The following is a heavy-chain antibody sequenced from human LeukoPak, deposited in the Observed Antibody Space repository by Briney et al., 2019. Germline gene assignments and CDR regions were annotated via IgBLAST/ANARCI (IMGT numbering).Heavy chain of an antibody. CDR2: VYYSGGT. CDR3: ARHEKGGAAAGYWYFDL. Sequence: SETLSLTRTVSDGSISSVSYYWAWIRQPPGKGLQWIGSVYYSGGTYYNPSLESRVTISVDTSKNQFSLQLRSVTAADTAVYYCARHEKGGAAAGYWYFDLWGRGTLITVSS. CDR1: DGSISSVSYY. V-gene: IGHV4-39*01. J-gene: IGHJ2*01. D-gene: IGHD6-13*01.